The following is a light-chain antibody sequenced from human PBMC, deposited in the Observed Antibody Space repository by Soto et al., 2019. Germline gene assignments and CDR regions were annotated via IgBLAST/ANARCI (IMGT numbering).Light chain of an antibody. J-gene: IGKJ2*01. CDR3: QQYNNWYT. CDR1: QSVSSN. CDR2: GAS. Sequence: EIVMTQSPATLSVSPGERATLSCRASQSVSSNLAWYQQNPGQAPRLLIYGASTRATGIPARFSGSGSGTAFTLTISSLQFEDFAVYYCQQYNNWYTFGQETKLEIK. V-gene: IGKV3-15*01.